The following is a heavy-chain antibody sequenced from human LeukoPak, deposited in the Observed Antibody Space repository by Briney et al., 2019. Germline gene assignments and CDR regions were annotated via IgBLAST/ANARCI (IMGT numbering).Heavy chain of an antibody. CDR3: VKSLGYYDSSGYYPSSYFDY. CDR2: ISGSGGST. CDR1: GFTFSSYA. V-gene: IGHV3-23*01. Sequence: GGSLRLSCAASGFTFSSYAMSWVRQAPGKGLEWVSAISGSGGSTYYADSVKGRFTISRDNSKNTLYLQMNSLRAEDTAVYYCVKSLGYYDSSGYYPSSYFDYWGQGTLVTVSS. J-gene: IGHJ4*02. D-gene: IGHD3-22*01.